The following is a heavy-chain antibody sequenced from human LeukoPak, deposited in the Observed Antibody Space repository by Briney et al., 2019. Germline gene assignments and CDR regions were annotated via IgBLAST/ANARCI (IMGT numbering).Heavy chain of an antibody. CDR3: ARVVVIPTTPPPYYFDH. CDR2: IYYSGSA. V-gene: IGHV4-61*01. J-gene: IGHJ4*02. CDR1: GGSVNSGSYY. D-gene: IGHD2-21*01. Sequence: PSEILSLTCTVSGGSVNSGSYYWSWIRQPPGKGLEWIGYIYYSGSANYNPSLKSRVTISVGTSKNQFSLKLSFVTAADTAVYYCARVVVIPTTPPPYYFDHWGQGTLVTVSS.